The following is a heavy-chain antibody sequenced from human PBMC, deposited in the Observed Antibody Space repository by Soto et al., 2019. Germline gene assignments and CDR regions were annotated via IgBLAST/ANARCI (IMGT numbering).Heavy chain of an antibody. D-gene: IGHD1-26*01. Sequence: GGSLRLSCAASGFTFSGYAMSWVRQSPGKGLEWVSAISGSGGSTYYADSVKGRFTISRDNSKNTLYLQMNSLRAEDTAVYYCAKEVYSGSSALFDYWGQGTLVTVSS. CDR3: AKEVYSGSSALFDY. J-gene: IGHJ4*02. CDR1: GFTFSGYA. V-gene: IGHV3-23*01. CDR2: ISGSGGST.